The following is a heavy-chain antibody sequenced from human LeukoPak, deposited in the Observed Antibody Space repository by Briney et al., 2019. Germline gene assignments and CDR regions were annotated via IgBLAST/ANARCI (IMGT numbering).Heavy chain of an antibody. CDR1: GFTFSNHA. V-gene: IGHV3-23*01. CDR2: ISGSGGST. Sequence: GGSLRLSCAASGFTFSNHAMSWVRQAPGKGLECVSAISGSGGSTYYADSVKGRFTISRDNSKNTLYLQMNSLRVEDTAVYYCAKDITGHNRDWYDYWGQGTLVTVSS. CDR3: AKDITGHNRDWYDY. J-gene: IGHJ4*02. D-gene: IGHD6-19*01.